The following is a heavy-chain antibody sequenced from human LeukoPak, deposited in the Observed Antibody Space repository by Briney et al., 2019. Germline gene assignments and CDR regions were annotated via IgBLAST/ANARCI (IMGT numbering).Heavy chain of an antibody. CDR3: AGDSTGYYWAY. CDR2: IKQDGSEK. D-gene: IGHD3-22*01. CDR1: GFTFSGYW. J-gene: IGHJ4*02. Sequence: GGSLRLSCAASGFTFSGYWMSWVRQARGNGLEWVANIKQDGSEKYYVDSVKGRFTISRDNAKNSLYLQMNSLRAEDTAVYYCAGDSTGYYWAYWGQGTLVTVSS. V-gene: IGHV3-7*01.